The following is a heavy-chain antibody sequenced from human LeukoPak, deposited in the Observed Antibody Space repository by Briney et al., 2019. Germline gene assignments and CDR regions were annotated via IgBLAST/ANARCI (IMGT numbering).Heavy chain of an antibody. CDR2: ISYDGSNK. D-gene: IGHD2-15*01. CDR1: GFTFSSYA. V-gene: IGHV3-30-3*01. J-gene: IGHJ4*02. Sequence: PGGSLRLSCAASGFTFSSYAMHWVRQAPGKGLEWVAVISYDGSNKYYADSVKGRFTISRDNSKNTLYLQMNSLRAEDTAVYYCARVEAASPPYFDNWGQGTLVTVSS. CDR3: ARVEAASPPYFDN.